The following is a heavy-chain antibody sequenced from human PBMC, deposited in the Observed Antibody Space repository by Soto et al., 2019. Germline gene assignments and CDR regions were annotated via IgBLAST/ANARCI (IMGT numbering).Heavy chain of an antibody. J-gene: IGHJ1*01. V-gene: IGHV3-21*01. CDR2: IKVGSSRI. Sequence: GSLRLSCIGSGFSFSAFNMNWVRQAPGKGLEWVSSIKVGSSRIYEPDSMKGRFTISRDDSRNSVYLQINSVRAEDTALYFCVRSPKIGVRGAFWGRGTQVTVSS. D-gene: IGHD3-16*01. CDR1: GFSFSAFN. CDR3: VRSPKIGVRGAF.